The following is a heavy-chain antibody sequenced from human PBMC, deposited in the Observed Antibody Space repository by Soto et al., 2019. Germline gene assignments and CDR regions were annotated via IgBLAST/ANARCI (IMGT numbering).Heavy chain of an antibody. CDR1: GGSISSGGYS. V-gene: IGHV4-30-2*01. J-gene: IGHJ5*02. CDR3: ASPKIAFYNWFDP. D-gene: IGHD3-3*02. CDR2: IYHSGST. Sequence: KPSETLSLTCAVSGGSISSGGYSWSWIRQPPGKGLEWIGYIYHSGSTYYNPSLKSRVTISVDTSKNQFSLKLSSVTAADTAVYYCASPKIAFYNWFDPWGQGTLVTVSS.